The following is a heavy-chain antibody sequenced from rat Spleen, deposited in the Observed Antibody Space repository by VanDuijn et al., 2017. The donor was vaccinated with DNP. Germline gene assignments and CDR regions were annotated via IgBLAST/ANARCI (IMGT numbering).Heavy chain of an antibody. CDR2: IWTGGGT. Sequence: QVQLKESGPGLVQPSQTLSLTCTVSGFSLTSYHVSWFRQPLGKGLEWMGVIWTGGGTAYHSLLKSRLSISRDTSKSQVFLKMNSLQTEDTATYYCARARQQFPYWYFDFWGPGTMVTVSS. CDR3: ARARQQFPYWYFDF. D-gene: IGHD1-1*01. CDR1: GFSLTSYH. V-gene: IGHV2-43*01. J-gene: IGHJ1*01.